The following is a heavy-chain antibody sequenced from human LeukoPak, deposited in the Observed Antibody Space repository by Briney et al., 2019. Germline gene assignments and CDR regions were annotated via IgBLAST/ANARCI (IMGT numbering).Heavy chain of an antibody. CDR2: IYTSGST. CDR1: GGSISSYY. Sequence: SETLSLTCTVSGGSISSYYWSWIRQPAGKGLEWIGRIYTSGSTNYNPSLKSRVTMSVDTSKNQFSLKLSSVTAADTAMYYCATEIVATNSFGYWGQGTLVTVSS. V-gene: IGHV4-4*07. D-gene: IGHD5-12*01. J-gene: IGHJ4*02. CDR3: ATEIVATNSFGY.